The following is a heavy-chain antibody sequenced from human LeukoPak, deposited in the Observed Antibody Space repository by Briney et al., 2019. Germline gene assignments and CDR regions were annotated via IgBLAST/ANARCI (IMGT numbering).Heavy chain of an antibody. CDR2: IYYSGST. Sequence: SETLSLTCTVSGGSISSSSYYWGWIRQPPGKGLESIGSIYYSGSTYYNPSLKSRVTISVDTSKNQFSLKLSSVTAADTAVYYCARVSGSGWYKARIDYWGQGTLVTVSS. D-gene: IGHD6-19*01. V-gene: IGHV4-39*07. CDR3: ARVSGSGWYKARIDY. CDR1: GGSISSSSYY. J-gene: IGHJ4*02.